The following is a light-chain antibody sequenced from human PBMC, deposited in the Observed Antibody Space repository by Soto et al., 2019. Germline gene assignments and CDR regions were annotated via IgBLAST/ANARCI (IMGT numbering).Light chain of an antibody. CDR3: QQYGSSPVL. J-gene: IGKJ2*01. V-gene: IGKV3-20*01. Sequence: EIVLTQSPGTLSLSPGERATLSCRASQSVSSSYLAWYQQKPGQAPRLLIYGASSRATGIPDRFSGSGSGTDFTLTISRREPEDFAVYYCQQYGSSPVLFGQGTKLEIK. CDR2: GAS. CDR1: QSVSSSY.